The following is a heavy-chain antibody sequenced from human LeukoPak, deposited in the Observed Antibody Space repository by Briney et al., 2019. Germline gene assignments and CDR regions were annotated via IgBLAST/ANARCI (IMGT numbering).Heavy chain of an antibody. J-gene: IGHJ4*02. CDR2: ISRTGNSI. CDR3: ARGPYSSNWYVDY. V-gene: IGHV3-48*03. CDR1: GFTLSSYE. Sequence: GGSLRLSCAASGFTLSSYEMNWVRLAPRKGLEWISYISRTGNSIYYADSVKGRFTISRDSAKNSLYLQMNSLRAEDTAVYYCARGPYSSNWYVDYWGQGTLVTVAS. D-gene: IGHD6-13*01.